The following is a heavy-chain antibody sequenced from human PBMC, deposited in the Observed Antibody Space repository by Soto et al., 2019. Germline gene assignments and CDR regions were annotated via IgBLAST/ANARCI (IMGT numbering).Heavy chain of an antibody. V-gene: IGHV3-66*04. CDR1: GFTVSSNY. Sequence: EVQLVESGGGLVQPGGSLRLSCAASGFTVSSNYMSWVRQAPGKGLEWVSVIYSGGSTYYADSVKGRFTISRDNSKNTLYLQMNSLRAEDTAVYYCARRPGHLTTVTAVGAFDIWGQGTMVTVSS. CDR3: ARRPGHLTTVTAVGAFDI. J-gene: IGHJ3*02. D-gene: IGHD4-17*01. CDR2: IYSGGST.